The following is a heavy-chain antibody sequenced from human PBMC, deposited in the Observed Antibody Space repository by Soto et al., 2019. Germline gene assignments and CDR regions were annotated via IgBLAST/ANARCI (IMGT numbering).Heavy chain of an antibody. CDR2: IDPSDSYT. J-gene: IGHJ6*02. CDR3: ASCCKRSSSALDYYYYGMDV. V-gene: IGHV5-10-1*01. D-gene: IGHD6-6*01. Sequence: PGESLKISCKGSGYSFTSYWISWVRQMPGKGLEWMGRIDPSDSYTNYSPSFQGHVTISADKSISTAYLQWSSLKASDTAMYYCASCCKRSSSALDYYYYGMDVWGQGTTVTVSS. CDR1: GYSFTSYW.